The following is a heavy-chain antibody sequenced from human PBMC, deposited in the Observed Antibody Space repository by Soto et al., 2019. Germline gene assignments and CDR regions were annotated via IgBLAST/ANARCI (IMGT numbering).Heavy chain of an antibody. V-gene: IGHV3-21*01. CDR3: ARAADPYYYDSSDVLFLAWFDP. CDR2: ISSSSSYI. Sequence: WWSLRPSCSASVFTCSGSSMNWFRQAPGKGLEWVSSISSSSSYIYYADSVKGRFTISRDNAKNSLYLQMNSLRAEDTAVYYCARAADPYYYDSSDVLFLAWFDPWGQGTLVTVSS. J-gene: IGHJ5*02. CDR1: VFTCSGSS. D-gene: IGHD3-22*01.